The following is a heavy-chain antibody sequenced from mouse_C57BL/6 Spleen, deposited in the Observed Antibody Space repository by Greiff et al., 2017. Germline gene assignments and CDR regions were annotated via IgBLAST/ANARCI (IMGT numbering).Heavy chain of an antibody. J-gene: IGHJ1*03. V-gene: IGHV1-61*01. CDR2: IYPSDSET. Sequence: QVQLQQPGAELVRPGSSVKLSCKASGYTFTSYWMDWVKQRPGQGLEWIGNIYPSDSETHYNQKFKDKATLTVDKSSSTAYMQLSSLTSEDSAVYYCARDLNYGSSHWYFEGWGTGTTVTVSS. D-gene: IGHD1-1*01. CDR3: ARDLNYGSSHWYFEG. CDR1: GYTFTSYW.